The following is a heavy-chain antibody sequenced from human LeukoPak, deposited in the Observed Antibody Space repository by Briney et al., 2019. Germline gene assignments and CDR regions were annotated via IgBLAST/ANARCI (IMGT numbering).Heavy chain of an antibody. CDR1: GYTFTGYY. J-gene: IGHJ4*02. CDR2: INPNSGGT. CDR3: AGAAIDYGGNFH. D-gene: IGHD4-23*01. V-gene: IGHV1-2*02. Sequence: ASVKVSCKASGYTFTGYYMHWVRQAPGQGLEWMGWINPNSGGTNYAQKFQGRVTMTRDTSISTAYMELSRLRSDDTAVYYCAGAAIDYGGNFHWGQGTLVTVSS.